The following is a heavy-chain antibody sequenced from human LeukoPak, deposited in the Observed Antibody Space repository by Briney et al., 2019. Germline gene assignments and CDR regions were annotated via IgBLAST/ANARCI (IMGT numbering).Heavy chain of an antibody. J-gene: IGHJ5*02. D-gene: IGHD4-17*01. CDR2: MNPNSGNT. CDR1: GYTFTSYD. Sequence: ASVKVSCKASGYTFTSYDINWVRQATGQGLEWLGWMNPNSGNTGYAQKFQGRVTMTRNTSISTAYMELSSLRSEDTAVYYCAREGAAYGDYVWFDPWGQGTLVTVSS. V-gene: IGHV1-8*01. CDR3: AREGAAYGDYVWFDP.